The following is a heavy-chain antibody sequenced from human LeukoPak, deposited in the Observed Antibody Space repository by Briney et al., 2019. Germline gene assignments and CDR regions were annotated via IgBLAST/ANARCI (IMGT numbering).Heavy chain of an antibody. J-gene: IGHJ3*02. CDR2: IYYSGST. Sequence: SETLSLTCTVSGGSISSSSYYWGWIRQPPGKGLEWIGSIYYSGSTYYNPSLKSRVTISVDTSKNQFSLKLSSVTAADTAVYYCASQDYYDSSGRAFDIWGQGTMVTVSS. V-gene: IGHV4-39*01. D-gene: IGHD3-22*01. CDR1: GGSISSSSYY. CDR3: ASQDYYDSSGRAFDI.